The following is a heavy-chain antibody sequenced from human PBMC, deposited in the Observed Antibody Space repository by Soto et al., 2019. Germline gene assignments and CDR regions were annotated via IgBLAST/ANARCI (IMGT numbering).Heavy chain of an antibody. D-gene: IGHD1-1*01. CDR3: ASHDPGARFDP. Sequence: QVQLVQSGAEVKKPGSSVKVSCKAPRYIFTAYFMHWVRQAPGQGLEWMGWINPNNGATHYGLSFQGRVTMTRDTSIRTAYMELSSLRSDDTAVYYCASHDPGARFDPWGQGTLVIVSS. CDR1: RYIFTAYF. V-gene: IGHV1-2*02. J-gene: IGHJ5*02. CDR2: INPNNGAT.